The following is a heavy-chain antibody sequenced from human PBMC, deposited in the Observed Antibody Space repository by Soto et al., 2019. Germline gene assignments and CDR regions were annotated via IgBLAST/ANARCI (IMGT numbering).Heavy chain of an antibody. D-gene: IGHD3-10*01. CDR2: IAPLYGTA. V-gene: IGHV1-69*01. J-gene: IGHJ4*02. Sequence: QGHLVQSGAEVKKPGSSVKVSCRASGVTFSRSSIAWVRQAPGQGLEWMGGIAPLYGTANYAQRLQGRVTITAHESTGTAYIELSGLRAEDAAVSFCAREIRYYGSGIFDSWGQGTLVIVSA. CDR3: AREIRYYGSGIFDS. CDR1: GVTFSRSS.